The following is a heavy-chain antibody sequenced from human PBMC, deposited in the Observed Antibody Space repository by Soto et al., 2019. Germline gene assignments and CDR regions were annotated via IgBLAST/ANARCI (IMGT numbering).Heavy chain of an antibody. J-gene: IGHJ3*02. V-gene: IGHV4-39*01. CDR1: GGSISSSSYY. Sequence: SETLSLTCTVSGGSISSSSYYWGWIRQPPGKGLEWIGSIYYSGSTYYNPSLKSRVTISVDTSKNQFSLKLSSVTAADTAVYYCAKHSFINLLPNDAFDIWGQGTMVTVSS. CDR2: IYYSGST. CDR3: AKHSFINLLPNDAFDI. D-gene: IGHD2-15*01.